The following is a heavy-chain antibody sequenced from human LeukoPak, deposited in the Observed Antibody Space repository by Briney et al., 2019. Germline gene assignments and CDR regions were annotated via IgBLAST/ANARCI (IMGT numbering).Heavy chain of an antibody. CDR1: GGSISSHY. CDR3: ARAYGYSSSWYPDAFDI. J-gene: IGHJ3*02. V-gene: IGHV4-59*11. CDR2: IYYSGST. Sequence: PSETLSLTCTVSGGSISSHYWSWIRQPPGKGLEWIGYIYYSGSTNYNPSLKSRVTISVDTSKNQFSLKLSSVTAADTAVYYCARAYGYSSSWYPDAFDIWGQGTMVTVSS. D-gene: IGHD6-13*01.